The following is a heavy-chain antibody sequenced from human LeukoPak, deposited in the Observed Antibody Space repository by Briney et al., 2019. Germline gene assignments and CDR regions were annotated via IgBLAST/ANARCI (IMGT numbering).Heavy chain of an antibody. J-gene: IGHJ4*02. CDR2: ISGDGGST. CDR1: GFTFDDYA. D-gene: IGHD6-19*01. Sequence: GGSLRLSCAASGFTFDDYAMHSVRQAPGKGLEWVSLISGDGGSTYYADSVKGRFTISRDNSKNSLYLQMNSLRTEDTALYYCAKDKELLQWLVRPYYFDYWGQGTLVTVSS. V-gene: IGHV3-43*02. CDR3: AKDKELLQWLVRPYYFDY.